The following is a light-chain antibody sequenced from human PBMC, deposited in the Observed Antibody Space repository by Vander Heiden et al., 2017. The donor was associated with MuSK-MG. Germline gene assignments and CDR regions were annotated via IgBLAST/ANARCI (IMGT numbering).Light chain of an antibody. CDR2: GTS. J-gene: IGKJ5*01. Sequence: EIVLTQSPGTLSLSPGERATLSCRASQSVKSSFLAWYQQKPGQAPRLLIYGTSNRATGIPDRFSGSGSGTDFTLTISRLEPEDFAVYYCQQYAKSPVTFGQGTRLEIK. V-gene: IGKV3-20*01. CDR1: QSVKSSF. CDR3: QQYAKSPVT.